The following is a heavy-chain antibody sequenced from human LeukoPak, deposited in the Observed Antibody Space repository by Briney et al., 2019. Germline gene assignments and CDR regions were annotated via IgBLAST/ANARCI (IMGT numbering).Heavy chain of an antibody. CDR1: GYSISSGYY. CDR2: SYHNGGT. D-gene: IGHD1-26*01. Sequence: SEPLSLTCTVSGYSISSGYYWGWIRQPPGKGLEWIGSSYHNGGTYYNPSLKSRVTISLDTSKNQFSLKLSSVTAADTAVYYCARLGGSYFYFDYWGQGTLVTVSS. CDR3: ARLGGSYFYFDY. J-gene: IGHJ4*02. V-gene: IGHV4-38-2*02.